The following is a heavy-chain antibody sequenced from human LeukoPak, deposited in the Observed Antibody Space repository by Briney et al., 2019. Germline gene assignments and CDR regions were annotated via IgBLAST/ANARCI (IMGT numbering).Heavy chain of an antibody. CDR2: IYHSGSS. CDR3: ARVRVGSCSGGSCYYPDS. CDR1: GYSITSGYC. J-gene: IGHJ4*02. D-gene: IGHD2-15*01. V-gene: IGHV4-38-2*02. Sequence: SETLSLTCSVSGYSITSGYCWGWIRQPPGKGLEWIGGIYHSGSSYYNPSLESRGTISVDTSKNRFSLRLSSVTAADTAVYYCARVRVGSCSGGSCYYPDSWGQGTLVTVSS.